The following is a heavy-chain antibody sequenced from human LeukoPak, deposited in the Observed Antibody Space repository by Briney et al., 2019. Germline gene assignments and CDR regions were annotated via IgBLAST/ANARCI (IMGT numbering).Heavy chain of an antibody. V-gene: IGHV3-48*04. Sequence: PGGSLRLSCAASGFTFSTYSMNWVRQAPGKGLEWVSNISSSSSSIYYADSVKGRFTISRDNAKNSLYLQMNSLRAEDTAVYYCARDNNKVAVAGTALDIWGQGTMVTVSS. J-gene: IGHJ3*02. CDR1: GFTFSTYS. CDR3: ARDNNKVAVAGTALDI. D-gene: IGHD6-19*01. CDR2: ISSSSSSI.